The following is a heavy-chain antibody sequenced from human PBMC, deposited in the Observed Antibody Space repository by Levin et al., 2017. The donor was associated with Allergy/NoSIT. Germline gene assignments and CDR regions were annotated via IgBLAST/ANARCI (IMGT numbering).Heavy chain of an antibody. Sequence: GASVKVSCAASGFTFDDYGMNWVRQAPGKGLEWVSGINWEGGRTGYADSVKGRFTISRDNAKNSLYLQMNSLRAEDTALYYCARDKGIAVAGGFDYWGQGTLVTVSS. CDR2: INWEGGRT. J-gene: IGHJ4*02. CDR1: GFTFDDYG. V-gene: IGHV3-20*04. D-gene: IGHD6-19*01. CDR3: ARDKGIAVAGGFDY.